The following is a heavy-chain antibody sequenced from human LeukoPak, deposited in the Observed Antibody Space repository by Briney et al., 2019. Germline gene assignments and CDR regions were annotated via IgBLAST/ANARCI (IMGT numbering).Heavy chain of an antibody. CDR2: INPSGRSA. Sequence: ASVKVSCKASPYTFNKYYIHWVRQAPGQGLEWMGVINPSGRSASYAQRFQGKVTMTRDTSTSTVYMDLSSLTSEDTAVYYCARDSVELERRNWFDPWSQGTLVTVSS. D-gene: IGHD1-1*01. CDR1: PYTFNKYY. CDR3: ARDSVELERRNWFDP. V-gene: IGHV1-46*02. J-gene: IGHJ5*02.